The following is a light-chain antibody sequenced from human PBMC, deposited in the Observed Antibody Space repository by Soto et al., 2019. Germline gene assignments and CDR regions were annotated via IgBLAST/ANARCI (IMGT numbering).Light chain of an antibody. CDR3: SSYADSNNV. J-gene: IGLJ1*01. CDR1: SSDVGGYNY. Sequence: QSVLTQPPSASGSPGQSVTISCTGTSSDVGGYNYVSWYQQYPGKAPKLMIYDVSKRPPGVPDRFSGSKSGNTASLTVSGLQAEDEADYYCSSYADSNNVFGTGTKVTVL. V-gene: IGLV2-8*01. CDR2: DVS.